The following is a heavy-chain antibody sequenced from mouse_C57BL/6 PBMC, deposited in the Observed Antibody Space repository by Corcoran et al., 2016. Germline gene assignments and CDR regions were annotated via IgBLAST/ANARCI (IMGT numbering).Heavy chain of an antibody. CDR1: GYTFTDYY. CDR3: ARSYDYDGWFAY. D-gene: IGHD2-4*01. V-gene: IGHV1-76*01. CDR2: IYPGSGNT. Sequence: QVQLKQSGAELVRPGASVKLSCKASGYTFTDYYINWVKQRPGQGLEWIARIYPGSGNTYYNEKFKGKATLTAEKSSSTAYMQLSSLTSEDSAVYFCARSYDYDGWFAYWGQGTVVTVSA. J-gene: IGHJ3*01.